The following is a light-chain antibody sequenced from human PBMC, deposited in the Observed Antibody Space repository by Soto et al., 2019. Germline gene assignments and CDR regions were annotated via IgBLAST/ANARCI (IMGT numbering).Light chain of an antibody. CDR2: EVS. CDR1: SSDVGGYNS. Sequence: QSALTQPASVSGSPGQSITISCTGTSSDVGGYNSVYWYQQHPGKAPELMIYEVSNRPSGVSNRFSGSKSGNTASLTISGLQAEDEADYYCSSYTNINTRVFGGGTKLTVL. CDR3: SSYTNINTRV. J-gene: IGLJ3*02. V-gene: IGLV2-14*01.